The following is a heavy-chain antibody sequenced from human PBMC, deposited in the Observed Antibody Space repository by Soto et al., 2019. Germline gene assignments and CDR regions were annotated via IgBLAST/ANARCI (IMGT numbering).Heavy chain of an antibody. CDR1: GFPLSTSGVG. CDR2: IYWDDDK. V-gene: IGHV2-5*02. J-gene: IGHJ4*02. D-gene: IGHD5-18*01. Sequence: SGPRLVNPTQTLTLTCTFSGFPLSTSGVGVGWIRQPPGKALEWLGIIYWDDDKRYRPSLKSRLTITKDTSKNQLVLTMTNMDPVDTATYYCAHLPWKQLWPRAPVVYWGQGTPVTVSS. CDR3: AHLPWKQLWPRAPVVY.